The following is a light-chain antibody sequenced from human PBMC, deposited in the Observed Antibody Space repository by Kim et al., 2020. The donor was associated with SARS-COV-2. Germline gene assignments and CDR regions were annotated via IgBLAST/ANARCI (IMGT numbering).Light chain of an antibody. J-gene: IGKJ2*01. CDR1: ESIGSW. Sequence: DIQMTQSPSTLSASVGDRVTITCRASESIGSWLAWYQQKPGKAPKVLISKASSLESGVPSRFSGSGSGTEFTLTISSLQPDDFATYYCQQYNSYSYTFGQGTKLEI. CDR3: QQYNSYSYT. CDR2: KAS. V-gene: IGKV1-5*03.